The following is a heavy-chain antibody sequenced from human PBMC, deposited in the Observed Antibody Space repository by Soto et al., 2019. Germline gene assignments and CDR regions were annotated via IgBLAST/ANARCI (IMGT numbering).Heavy chain of an antibody. CDR3: ANTPTAMVADYYYYMDV. V-gene: IGHV3-23*01. CDR1: GFTFSSYA. D-gene: IGHD5-18*01. J-gene: IGHJ6*03. Sequence: EVQLLESGGGLVRPGGPLRLSCAASGFTFSSYAMSWVRQAPGKGLEWVSAISGSGGSTYYADSVKGRFTISRDNSKNTLYLQMNSLRAEDTAVYYCANTPTAMVADYYYYMDVWGKGTTVTVSS. CDR2: ISGSGGST.